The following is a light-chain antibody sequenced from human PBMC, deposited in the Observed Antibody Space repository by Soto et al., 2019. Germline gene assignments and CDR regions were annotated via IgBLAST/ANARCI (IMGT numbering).Light chain of an antibody. V-gene: IGKV1-33*01. CDR1: QDISNY. CDR2: DAS. Sequence: DIQMTPSPSSLSASVGDRVTITCQASQDISNYLNWYQQKPGKAPKLLIYDASNLETGVPSRFSGSGSGTDFTFTISSLQPEDIATYYCQQYDNLPITFGQGTLLEIK. J-gene: IGKJ5*01. CDR3: QQYDNLPIT.